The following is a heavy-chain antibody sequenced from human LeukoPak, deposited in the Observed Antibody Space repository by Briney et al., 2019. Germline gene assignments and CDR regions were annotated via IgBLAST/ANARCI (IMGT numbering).Heavy chain of an antibody. D-gene: IGHD3-9*01. CDR3: ARARYFDWLFFFDY. V-gene: IGHV3-7*01. CDR2: IKQDGSEK. Sequence: GGSLRLSCAASGFTFSSYWMSWVRQAPGKGLEWVANIKQDGSEKYYVDSVKGRFTISRDNAKNSLYLQMNSLRAEDTAVYYCARARYFDWLFFFDYWGQGTLVTVSS. CDR1: GFTFSSYW. J-gene: IGHJ4*02.